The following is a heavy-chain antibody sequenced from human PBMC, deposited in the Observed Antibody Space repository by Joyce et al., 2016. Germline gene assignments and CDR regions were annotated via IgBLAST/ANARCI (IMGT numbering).Heavy chain of an antibody. CDR2: VDSDGSGT. CDR3: GSVFEY. CDR1: GFTFTNYW. Sequence: EVQLVESGGGLLQPGGSLRLSCAASGFTFTNYWMDWVRQAPGKGLGWVASVDSDGSGTSYADSVKGRFTISRDNAKNMVYLQMNSLRIEDTAVYYCGSVFEYWGRGALVTVSS. V-gene: IGHV3-74*01. J-gene: IGHJ4*02.